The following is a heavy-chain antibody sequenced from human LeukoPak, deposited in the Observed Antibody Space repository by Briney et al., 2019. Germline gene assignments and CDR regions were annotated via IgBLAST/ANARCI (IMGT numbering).Heavy chain of an antibody. CDR2: ISGGGETT. CDR3: ARDYADYVGYFFFDY. CDR1: GFTFNNYA. V-gene: IGHV3-23*01. Sequence: GGSLRLSCATSGFTFNNYAMNWVRQAPGKGLEWVSSISGGGETTYYADSAKGRFTISRDNSQNTLYLQMNSLRAEDTAVYYCARDYADYVGYFFFDYWGQGTLVTVSS. D-gene: IGHD4-17*01. J-gene: IGHJ4*02.